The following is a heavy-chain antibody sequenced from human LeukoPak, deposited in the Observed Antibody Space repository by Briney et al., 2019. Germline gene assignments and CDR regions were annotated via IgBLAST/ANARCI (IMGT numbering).Heavy chain of an antibody. D-gene: IGHD3-22*01. V-gene: IGHV4-34*01. CDR1: GGSFSGYY. Sequence: SETLSLTCAVYGGSFSGYYWSWIRQPPGKGLEWIGEINRGGSTSYNPSLKSRVTISVDTSKNQFSLKLSSVTAADTAVYHCARDYYDSSGYYYTAFDIWGQGTMVTVSS. CDR2: INRGGST. CDR3: ARDYYDSSGYYYTAFDI. J-gene: IGHJ3*02.